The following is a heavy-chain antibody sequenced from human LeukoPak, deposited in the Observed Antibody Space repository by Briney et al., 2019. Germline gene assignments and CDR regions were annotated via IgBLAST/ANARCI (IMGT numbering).Heavy chain of an antibody. D-gene: IGHD6-13*01. CDR2: FSGSGPNT. Sequence: GGSLRLSCATSGFTFSTYAMSWVRQAPGKGLEWVSVFSGSGPNTYYADSVKGWFTISRDNSKKILSLQMNSLRAEDTAVYYCATGYSSSWYYFEYWGQGILVTISS. V-gene: IGHV3-23*01. CDR1: GFTFSTYA. J-gene: IGHJ4*02. CDR3: ATGYSSSWYYFEY.